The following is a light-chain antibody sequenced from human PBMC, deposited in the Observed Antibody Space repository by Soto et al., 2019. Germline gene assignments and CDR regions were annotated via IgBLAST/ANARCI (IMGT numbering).Light chain of an antibody. CDR2: GAS. CDR3: QQYGNSPLT. CDR1: QSVSISY. J-gene: IGKJ1*01. V-gene: IGKV3-20*01. Sequence: EILLTQSPDTLSLSPGERATLSCRASQSVSISYLAWYQQKPGQAPMLLIYGASSRATGIPDRFSGSGSGTDFTLTISRLEPEDFAVYYCQQYGNSPLTFGQGTKVDIK.